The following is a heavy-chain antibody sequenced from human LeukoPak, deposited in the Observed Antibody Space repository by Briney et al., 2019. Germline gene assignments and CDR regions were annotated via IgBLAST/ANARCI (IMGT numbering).Heavy chain of an antibody. CDR3: AKGPFFSSSDTCGMDV. V-gene: IGHV3-9*01. D-gene: IGHD6-13*01. CDR2: ISRNSGSI. J-gene: IGHJ6*02. CDR1: GFTFDDYA. Sequence: GGSLRLSCAASGFTFDDYAMHWVRQAPGKGLEWVSGISRNSGSIGYADSVKGRFTISRDNAKNSLYLQMNSLRAEDTALYYCAKGPFFSSSDTCGMDVWGQGTTVTVSS.